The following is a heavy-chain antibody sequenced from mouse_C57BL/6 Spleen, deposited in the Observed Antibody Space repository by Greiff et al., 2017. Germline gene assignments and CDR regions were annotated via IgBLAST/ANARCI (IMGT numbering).Heavy chain of an antibody. V-gene: IGHV1-19*01. J-gene: IGHJ3*01. Sequence: EVQLQQSGPVLVKPGASVKMSCKASGYTFTDYYMNWVKQSHGTSLEWIGVINPYNGGTSYNQKFKGKATLPVAKSSSPTYMELNSLTSEDSAVYYWARVGTDSSGPFAYWGQGTLVTVSA. D-gene: IGHD3-2*02. CDR2: INPYNGGT. CDR3: ARVGTDSSGPFAY. CDR1: GYTFTDYY.